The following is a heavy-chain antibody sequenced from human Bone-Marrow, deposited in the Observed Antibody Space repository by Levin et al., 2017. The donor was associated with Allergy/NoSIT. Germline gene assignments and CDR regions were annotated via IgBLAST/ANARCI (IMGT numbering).Heavy chain of an antibody. CDR3: ARDRSAGKNLYYHFDS. CDR2: ISGSSSNI. CDR1: GFTLSTCA. D-gene: IGHD3-3*02. Sequence: QAGGSLRLSCAASGFTLSTCAMNWVRQAPGKGLEWVSYISGSSSNIQYADSVKGRFTISRDNAKNSLYLQMNSLRDEDTAVYYCARDRSAGKNLYYHFDSWGQGTLVTVSS. J-gene: IGHJ4*02. V-gene: IGHV3-48*02.